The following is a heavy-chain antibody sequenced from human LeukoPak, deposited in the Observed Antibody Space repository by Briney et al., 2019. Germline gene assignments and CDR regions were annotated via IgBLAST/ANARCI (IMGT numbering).Heavy chain of an antibody. V-gene: IGHV4-59*01. CDR3: ARGANPYYYDSSGYYY. CDR1: GGSISSYY. CDR2: IYYSGST. Sequence: TSETLSLTCTVSGGSISSYYWSWIRQPPGKGLEWIGYIYYSGSTNYNPSLKSRVTISVDTSKNQFSLKLSSVTAADTAVYYCARGANPYYYDSSGYYYWGQGTLVTVSS. J-gene: IGHJ4*02. D-gene: IGHD3-22*01.